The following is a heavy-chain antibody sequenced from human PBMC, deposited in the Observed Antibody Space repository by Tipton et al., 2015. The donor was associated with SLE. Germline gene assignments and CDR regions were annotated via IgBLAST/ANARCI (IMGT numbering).Heavy chain of an antibody. CDR1: GGSISSSSYY. CDR2: IYYSGST. J-gene: IGHJ4*02. D-gene: IGHD3-3*01. V-gene: IGHV4-39*07. CDR3: ARLRDWIFGVVMAFDY. Sequence: LRLSCTVSGGSISSSSYYWGWIRQPPGKGLEWIGSIYYSGSTNYNPSLKSRVTISVDTSKNQFSLKLSSVTAADTAVYYCARLRDWIFGVVMAFDYWGQGTLVTVSS.